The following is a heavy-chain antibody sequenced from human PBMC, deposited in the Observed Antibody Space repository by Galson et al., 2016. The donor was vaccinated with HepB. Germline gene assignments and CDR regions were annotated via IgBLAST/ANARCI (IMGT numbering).Heavy chain of an antibody. CDR1: QFTFSSYG. V-gene: IGHV3-30*18. D-gene: IGHD3-9*01. CDR2: ISYDGSNE. J-gene: IGHJ4*02. CDR3: AKTPRILRYFDWITGLDY. Sequence: SLRLSCAASQFTFSSYGMHWVRQAPGKGLEWVAAISYDGSNEYYGDSVKGRFTISRDNSKSTLYLQMNNVTTEDTAVYYCAKTPRILRYFDWITGLDYWGQGTLVIVSS.